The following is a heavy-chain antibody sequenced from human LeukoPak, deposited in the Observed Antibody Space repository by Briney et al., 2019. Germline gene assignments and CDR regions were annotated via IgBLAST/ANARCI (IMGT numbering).Heavy chain of an antibody. CDR1: GFTFSSYD. V-gene: IGHV3-23*01. CDR2: ISGSGDST. D-gene: IGHD5-24*01. CDR3: AKQDGEVATLDWFDP. Sequence: GGSLRLSCAAAGFTFSSYDMSWVRQAPGKGLEWVSAISGSGDSTYYADSVKGRFTIPRDNSKNTLYLQVNSLRVEDTAVYYCAKQDGEVATLDWFDPSGQGTLVTVSS. J-gene: IGHJ5*02.